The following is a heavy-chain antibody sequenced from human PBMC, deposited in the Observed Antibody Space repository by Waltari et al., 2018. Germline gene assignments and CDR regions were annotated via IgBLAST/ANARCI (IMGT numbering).Heavy chain of an antibody. CDR2: MNPNSGNT. Sequence: QVHLAQSGAEVKKPGASVKVSCEASGNTFVHSDINWVRQAPGQGLEWMGWMNPNSGNTGYAQKFQGRVTMTRNSAISTAYMELSGLRSEDTAVYYCARSQGSISAPPYYYYIDVWGEGTTVTVSS. CDR1: GNTFVHSD. CDR3: ARSQGSISAPPYYYYIDV. D-gene: IGHD3-3*01. J-gene: IGHJ6*03. V-gene: IGHV1-8*01.